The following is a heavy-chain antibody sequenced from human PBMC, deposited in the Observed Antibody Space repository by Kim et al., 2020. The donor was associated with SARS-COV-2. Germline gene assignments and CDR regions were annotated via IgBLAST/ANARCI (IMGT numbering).Heavy chain of an antibody. CDR2: ISDDGDNE. Sequence: GGSLRLSCAASGFTFSTYAMHWVRQAPGKGLDRVAAISDDGDNEYYGDSVKGRFLISRDNSKNTLHLQMSSLRVEDTAVYYCATVGTFDYWGQGTLVIVSS. V-gene: IGHV3-30-3*01. J-gene: IGHJ4*02. D-gene: IGHD1-26*01. CDR3: ATVGTFDY. CDR1: GFTFSTYA.